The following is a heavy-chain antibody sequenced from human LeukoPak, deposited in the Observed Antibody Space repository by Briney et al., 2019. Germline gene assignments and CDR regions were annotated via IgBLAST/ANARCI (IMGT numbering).Heavy chain of an antibody. CDR3: ARDLAVDVGAHFDY. Sequence: GGSLRLSCAASGFTVSSNYMSWVRQAPGKGLEWVSVIYSGGSTYYADSVKGRFTISRDNSKNTLYLQMNSLRAEDTAVYYCARDLAVDVGAHFDYWGQGTLATVSS. J-gene: IGHJ4*02. CDR1: GFTVSSNY. CDR2: IYSGGST. V-gene: IGHV3-53*01. D-gene: IGHD6-19*01.